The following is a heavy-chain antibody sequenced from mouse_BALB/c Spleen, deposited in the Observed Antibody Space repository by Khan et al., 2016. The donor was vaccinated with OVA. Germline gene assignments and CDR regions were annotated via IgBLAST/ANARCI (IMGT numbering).Heavy chain of an antibody. V-gene: IGHV9-3*02. CDR1: GYTFTNYG. CDR3: EREITTDFAY. D-gene: IGHD2-4*01. Sequence: QIQLVQSGPELKKPGETVKISCKAPGYTFTNYGMNWVKQAPGKGLKWMGWINTNTGEPTYAEEFKGRFAFSLETSASTAYLQINNLKNEDTATYFCEREITTDFAYWGQGTLVTVSA. J-gene: IGHJ3*01. CDR2: INTNTGEP.